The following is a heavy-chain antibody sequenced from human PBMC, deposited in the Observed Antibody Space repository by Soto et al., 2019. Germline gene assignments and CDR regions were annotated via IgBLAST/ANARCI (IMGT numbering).Heavy chain of an antibody. Sequence: ASVKVSCKASGYTFSNYGISWVRQGPGQGLEWMGWISGYNGNTHYEEKVQDRIKMTTDTSTSTTYLELRSLRSDDTAVYFCARDPGFGFGSSYDFAMDVCGEGTTVPVCS. CDR3: ARDPGFGFGSSYDFAMDV. CDR2: ISGYNGNT. D-gene: IGHD5-18*01. J-gene: IGHJ6*04. V-gene: IGHV1-18*01. CDR1: GYTFSNYG.